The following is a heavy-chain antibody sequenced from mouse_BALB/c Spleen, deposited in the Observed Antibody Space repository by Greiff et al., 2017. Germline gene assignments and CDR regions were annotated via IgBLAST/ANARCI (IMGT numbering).Heavy chain of an antibody. CDR1: GFTFSSYA. J-gene: IGHJ1*01. D-gene: IGHD1-1*01. V-gene: IGHV5-6-5*01. CDR2: ISSGGST. Sequence: EVKLVESGGGLVKPGGSLKLSCAASGFTFSSYAMSWVRQTPEKRLEWVASISSGGSTYYPDSVKGRFTISRDNARNILYLQMSSLRSEDTAMYYCARVFPFIVSSYWYFDVWGAGTTVTVSS. CDR3: ARVFPFIVSSYWYFDV.